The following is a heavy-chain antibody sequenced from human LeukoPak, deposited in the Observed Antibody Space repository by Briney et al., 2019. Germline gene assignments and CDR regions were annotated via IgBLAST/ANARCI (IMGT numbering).Heavy chain of an antibody. D-gene: IGHD4-17*01. Sequence: GGSLRLSCAAPGFTFSSYWMSWVRQVPGKGLEWVANIKQDGSEKYYVDSVKGRFTFSRDNAKNSLYLQMSSLRAEDTAVYYCARVDYGDYIDSWGQGTLVTVSS. J-gene: IGHJ4*02. CDR2: IKQDGSEK. CDR1: GFTFSSYW. V-gene: IGHV3-7*04. CDR3: ARVDYGDYIDS.